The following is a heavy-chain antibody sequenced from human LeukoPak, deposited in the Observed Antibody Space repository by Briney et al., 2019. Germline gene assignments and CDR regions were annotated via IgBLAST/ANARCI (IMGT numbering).Heavy chain of an antibody. CDR3: ARTYYDSSGYHFDY. V-gene: IGHV1-69*05. CDR1: GGTFSSYA. Sequence: SVKVSCKASGGTFSSYAISWVRQAPGKGLEWMGRIIPIFGTANYAQKFQGRVTITTDESTSTAYMELSSLRSEDTAVYYCARTYYDSSGYHFDYWGQGTLVTVSS. CDR2: IIPIFGTA. J-gene: IGHJ4*02. D-gene: IGHD3-22*01.